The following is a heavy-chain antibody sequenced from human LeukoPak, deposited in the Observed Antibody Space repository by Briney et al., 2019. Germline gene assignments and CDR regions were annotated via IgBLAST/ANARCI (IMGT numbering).Heavy chain of an antibody. CDR1: GGSISNYY. J-gene: IGHJ4*02. Sequence: SETLSLTCTVSGGSISNYYWTWIRQPPGKGLEWIGYIYSSGNTNYNPSLNSRVTISLDTSKNQFSLMLRSLTAADTAVYYCARRYTASPGERFDYWGQGSMVTLSS. CDR2: IYSSGNT. CDR3: ARRYTASPGERFDY. D-gene: IGHD1-1*01. V-gene: IGHV4-59*08.